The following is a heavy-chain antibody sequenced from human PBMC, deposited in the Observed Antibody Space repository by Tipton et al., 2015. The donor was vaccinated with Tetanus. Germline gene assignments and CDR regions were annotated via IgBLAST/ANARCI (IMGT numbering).Heavy chain of an antibody. J-gene: IGHJ3*02. CDR1: GYTFTDNW. D-gene: IGHD2-21*01. CDR2: IYPGDSHV. Sequence: QLVQSGAEVKKPGEYLNISCQASGYTFTDNWIGWVRQRHGKGLEGMGVIYPGDSHVQFSPSFQGRVTFTVDKSINTANVQWNSLRASDTAMYFCAKGDSFQIWGQGTMVIVSS. CDR3: AKGDSFQI. V-gene: IGHV5-51*01.